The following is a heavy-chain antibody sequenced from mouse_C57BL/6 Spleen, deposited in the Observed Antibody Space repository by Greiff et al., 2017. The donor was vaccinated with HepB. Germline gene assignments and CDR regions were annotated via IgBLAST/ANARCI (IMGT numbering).Heavy chain of an antibody. Sequence: QVQLQQPGAELVRPGTSVKLSCKASGYTFTSYWMHWVKQRPGQGLEWIGVIDPSDSYTNYTQKFKGKATLTVDTSSSTAYMQLSSLTSEDSAVYYCARRTNWDVRFDYWGQGTTLTVSS. CDR2: IDPSDSYT. V-gene: IGHV1-59*01. CDR3: ARRTNWDVRFDY. CDR1: GYTFTSYW. D-gene: IGHD4-1*01. J-gene: IGHJ2*01.